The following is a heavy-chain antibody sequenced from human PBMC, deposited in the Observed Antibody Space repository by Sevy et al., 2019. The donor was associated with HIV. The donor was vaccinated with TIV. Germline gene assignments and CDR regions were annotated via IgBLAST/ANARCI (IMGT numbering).Heavy chain of an antibody. D-gene: IGHD4-17*01. CDR2: LFYSGST. V-gene: IGHV4-61*01. CDR3: ARCRSPYGDYATGSFDY. CDR1: GGSVSTDSYD. J-gene: IGHJ4*02. Sequence: SETLSLTCTVSGGSVSTDSYDWSWIRQPPGKGLEWIGYLFYSGSTNYNPSLKSRVTISLDTSKNQFSLKLSSVTAADTAVYYCARCRSPYGDYATGSFDYWGQRALVTVSS.